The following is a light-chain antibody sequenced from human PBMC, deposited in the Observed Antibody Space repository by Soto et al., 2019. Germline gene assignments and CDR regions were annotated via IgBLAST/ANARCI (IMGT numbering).Light chain of an antibody. J-gene: IGKJ1*01. V-gene: IGKV1-9*01. Sequence: DLQLTQSPSFLSASVGDRVTITCRASQGISSYLAWYQQKPGKAPKLLIYAASTLQSGVPSRFSGSGSGTEFTLTLSSLQAEDFVSYYCQQLNSYPRTFGQGTKVEIK. CDR1: QGISSY. CDR2: AAS. CDR3: QQLNSYPRT.